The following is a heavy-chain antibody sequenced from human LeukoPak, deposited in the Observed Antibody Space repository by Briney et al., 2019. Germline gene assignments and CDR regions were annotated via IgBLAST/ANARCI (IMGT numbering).Heavy chain of an antibody. V-gene: IGHV4-34*01. J-gene: IGHJ6*02. CDR3: ARVKSDFWSGYYYYYGMDV. CDR2: INHSGST. Sequence: SETLSLTCAVYGGSFSGYYWRWIRQPPGKGLEWIGEINHSGSTNYNPSLKSRVTISVDTSKNQFSLKLSSVTAADTAVYYCARVKSDFWSGYYYYYGMDVWGQGTTVTVSS. CDR1: GGSFSGYY. D-gene: IGHD3-3*01.